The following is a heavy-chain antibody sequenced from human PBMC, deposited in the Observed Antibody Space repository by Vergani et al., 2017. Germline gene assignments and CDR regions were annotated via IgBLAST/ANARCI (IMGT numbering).Heavy chain of an antibody. V-gene: IGHV3-33*01. D-gene: IGHD1-1*01. CDR2: IWYDGSNK. J-gene: IGHJ5*01. Sequence: QVQLVESEGGVVQPGRSLTLSCVASGFTFSSPGMHWVRQAPGKGLEWVAVIWYDGSNKYYGDSVKGRFTISRDNSKNTLYLQMNSRRVEDTAVYYCARWGNEKRLDSWGQGTLVTVSS. CDR3: ARWGNEKRLDS. CDR1: GFTFSSPG.